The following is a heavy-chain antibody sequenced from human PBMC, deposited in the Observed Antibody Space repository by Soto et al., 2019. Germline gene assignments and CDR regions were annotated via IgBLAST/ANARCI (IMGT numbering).Heavy chain of an antibody. CDR1: GFTFSSYA. Sequence: PGGSLRLSCAASGFTFSSYAMHWVRQAPGKGLEWVAVIPYDGSNKYYADSVKGRFTISRDNSKNTLYLQMNSLRAEDTAVYYCAREVGSGWPNYYYYYGMDVWGQGTTVTVSS. D-gene: IGHD6-19*01. CDR2: IPYDGSNK. CDR3: AREVGSGWPNYYYYYGMDV. V-gene: IGHV3-30-3*01. J-gene: IGHJ6*02.